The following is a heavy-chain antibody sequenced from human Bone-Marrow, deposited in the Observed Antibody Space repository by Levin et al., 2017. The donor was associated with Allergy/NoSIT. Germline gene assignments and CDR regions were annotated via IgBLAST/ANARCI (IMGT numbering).Heavy chain of an antibody. D-gene: IGHD3-3*01. CDR2: ITGSGSSA. V-gene: IGHV3-23*01. Sequence: GGSLRLSCSASGFTFDSYAMSWVRQAPGKGLEWVSGITGSGSSAYYADSVKGRFTTSRDNSKNTLYLQMTSLRADDTAVYYCAKDYDESYYDLWSGYFCYDSWGQGTLVSVSA. CDR1: GFTFDSYA. J-gene: IGHJ4*02. CDR3: AKDYDESYYDLWSGYFCYDS.